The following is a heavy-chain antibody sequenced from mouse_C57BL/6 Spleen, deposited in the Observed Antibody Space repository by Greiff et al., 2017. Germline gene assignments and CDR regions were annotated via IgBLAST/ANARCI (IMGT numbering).Heavy chain of an antibody. V-gene: IGHV5-9*01. J-gene: IGHJ2*01. CDR1: GFTFSSYT. D-gene: IGHD4-1*01. Sequence: EVQGVESGGGLVKPGGSLKLSCAASGFTFSSYTMSWVRQTPEKRLEWVATISGGGGNTYYPDSVKGRFTIARDNAKNTLYLQMSSLRAEDTALYYCARHWDVYPFFGYWGQGTTLTVSS. CDR3: ARHWDVYPFFGY. CDR2: ISGGGGNT.